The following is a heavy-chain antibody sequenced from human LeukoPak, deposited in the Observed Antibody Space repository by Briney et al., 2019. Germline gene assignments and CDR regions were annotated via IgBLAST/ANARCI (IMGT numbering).Heavy chain of an antibody. J-gene: IGHJ3*02. V-gene: IGHV3-30*02. Sequence: GGSLRLSCAASGFTFSNYGMHWVRQAPGKGLEWVAFIQYDGSNKYYADSVKGRFTISRDNSKNTLYLQMNSLRAEDTAVYYCARGKGDRDDAFDIWGQGTMVTVSS. CDR3: ARGKGDRDDAFDI. CDR2: IQYDGSNK. CDR1: GFTFSNYG. D-gene: IGHD3-16*01.